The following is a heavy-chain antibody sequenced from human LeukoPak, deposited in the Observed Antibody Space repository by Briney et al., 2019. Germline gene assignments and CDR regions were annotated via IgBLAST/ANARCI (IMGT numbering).Heavy chain of an antibody. CDR2: INAGNGNT. D-gene: IGHD2-2*01. CDR1: GYTFTSYA. J-gene: IGHJ6*02. CDR3: ARDGTYCSSTSCYYYCYYYGMDV. Sequence: GASVKVSCKASGYTFTSYAMHWVRQAPGQRLEWMGWINAGNGNTKYSQKFQGRVTITRDTSASTAYMELSSLRSEDTAVYYCARDGTYCSSTSCYYYCYYYGMDVWGQGTTVTVSS. V-gene: IGHV1-3*01.